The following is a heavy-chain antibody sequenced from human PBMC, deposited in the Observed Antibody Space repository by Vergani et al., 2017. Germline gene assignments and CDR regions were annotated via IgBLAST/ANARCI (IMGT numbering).Heavy chain of an antibody. D-gene: IGHD3-10*01. J-gene: IGHJ4*02. CDR3: TREMVRGVLGGY. Sequence: EVQLLESGGGLVQPGGSLRLSCAASGFTFSSYAMSWVRRAPGKGLEWVSAISGSGGSTYYADSVKVRFTISRDNSKNTLYLQMNSLGAEDTAVYYCTREMVRGVLGGYWGQGTLVTVSS. V-gene: IGHV3-23*01. CDR2: ISGSGGST. CDR1: GFTFSSYA.